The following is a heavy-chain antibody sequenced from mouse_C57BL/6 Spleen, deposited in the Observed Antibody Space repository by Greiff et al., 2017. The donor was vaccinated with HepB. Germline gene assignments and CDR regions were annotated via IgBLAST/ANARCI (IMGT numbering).Heavy chain of an antibody. J-gene: IGHJ3*01. CDR1: GYTFTSYW. Sequence: QVQLQQPGAELVMPGASVKLSCKASGYTFTSYWMHWVKQRPGQGLEWIGEIDPSDSYTNYNQKFKGKSTLTVDKSSSTAYMQLSSLTSEDSAVYYCARGDPSLAYWGQGTLVTVSA. V-gene: IGHV1-69*01. CDR3: ARGDPSLAY. D-gene: IGHD3-3*01. CDR2: IDPSDSYT.